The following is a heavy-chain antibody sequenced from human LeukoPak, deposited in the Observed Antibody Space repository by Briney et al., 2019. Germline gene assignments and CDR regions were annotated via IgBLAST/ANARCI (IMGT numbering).Heavy chain of an antibody. D-gene: IGHD2-2*01. CDR3: ARASSTSAYYYYYYMDV. Sequence: ASVKVSCKASGYTFTSYYMHWVRQAPRQGLEWMGIINPSGGSTSYAQKFQGRVTITTDESTSTAYMELSSLRSEDTAVYYCARASSTSAYYYYYYMDVWGKGTTVTVSS. V-gene: IGHV1-46*01. CDR2: INPSGGST. CDR1: GYTFTSYY. J-gene: IGHJ6*03.